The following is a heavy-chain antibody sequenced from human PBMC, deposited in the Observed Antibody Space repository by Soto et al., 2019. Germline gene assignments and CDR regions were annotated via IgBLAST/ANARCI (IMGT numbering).Heavy chain of an antibody. Sequence: QLTLKESGPTLVKPTQTLTLTCTFSGFSLSTSGVGVGWIPQPPGNALEWLALIYWDDDKRYSPALKSRLTTTEDTSKNLVVRRQTNMDPVDQATYYCAHSVPCSGRFRAKGYYYYGMDVWGQWTTVTVSS. CDR1: GFSLSTSGVG. V-gene: IGHV2-5*02. D-gene: IGHD3-10*02. J-gene: IGHJ6*02. CDR2: IYWDDDK. CDR3: AHSVPCSGRFRAKGYYYYGMDV.